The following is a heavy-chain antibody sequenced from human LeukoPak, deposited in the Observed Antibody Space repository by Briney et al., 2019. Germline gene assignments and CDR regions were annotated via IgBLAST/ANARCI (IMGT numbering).Heavy chain of an antibody. CDR3: ARGAYYYDSSGLNWFDP. CDR1: GGSISSGGYY. CDR2: IYYSGST. V-gene: IGHV4-31*03. D-gene: IGHD3-22*01. Sequence: SETLSLTCTVSGGSISSGGYYWSWIRQHPGKGLEWIGYIYYSGSTYYNPSLKSRVTISVDTSKNQFSLKLSSVTAADTAVYYCARGAYYYDSSGLNWFDPWGQGTLVTVSS. J-gene: IGHJ5*02.